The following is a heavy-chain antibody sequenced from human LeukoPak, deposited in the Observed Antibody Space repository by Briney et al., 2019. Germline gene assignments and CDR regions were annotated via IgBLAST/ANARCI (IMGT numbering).Heavy chain of an antibody. CDR2: ISGSGGTT. D-gene: IGHD6-6*01. V-gene: IGHV3-23*01. CDR1: GFTFSSHA. Sequence: GGSLRLSCAASGFTFSSHAMCWVRQAPGKGLEWVSDISGSGGTTYYADSVKGRFTISRDNSKNTLYLQMNSLRAEDTAVYYCAKAPEYDSYYFDYWGQGTLVTVSS. J-gene: IGHJ4*02. CDR3: AKAPEYDSYYFDY.